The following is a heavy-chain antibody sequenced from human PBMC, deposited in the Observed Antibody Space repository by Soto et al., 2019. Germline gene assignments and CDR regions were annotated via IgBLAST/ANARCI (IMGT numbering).Heavy chain of an antibody. J-gene: IGHJ4*02. CDR1: GFTFSSYA. CDR2: ISGSGGST. Sequence: EVQLLDSGGGLVQPGGSLRLSCAASGFTFSSYAMSWVRQAPGKGLEWVSAISGSGGSTYYADSVKGRFTISRDNSKNSLYLQMNRLKAEDTAVYYCAKSYLPDSNFWCGYSPFDYWGQGTLVTVSS. D-gene: IGHD3-3*01. CDR3: AKSYLPDSNFWCGYSPFDY. V-gene: IGHV3-23*01.